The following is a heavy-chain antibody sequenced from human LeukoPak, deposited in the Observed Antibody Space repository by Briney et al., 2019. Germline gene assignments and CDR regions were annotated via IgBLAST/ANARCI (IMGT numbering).Heavy chain of an antibody. V-gene: IGHV1-69*04. J-gene: IGHJ3*02. CDR3: AVDRDGSLTPSAFDI. CDR2: IIPLLEIA. CDR1: GGSFSNYV. Sequence: SVKVFCKASGGSFSNYVITWVRQAPGQGLEWMGRIIPLLEIAHYAQNFQGRVTITADKSTNTAYMEMSSLRSEDTAVYYCAVDRDGSLTPSAFDIWGHGTMVTVSS. D-gene: IGHD1-26*01.